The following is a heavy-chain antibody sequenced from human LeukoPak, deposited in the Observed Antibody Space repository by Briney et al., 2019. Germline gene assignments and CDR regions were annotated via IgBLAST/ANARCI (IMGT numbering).Heavy chain of an antibody. Sequence: GGSLRLSCAASGFAFSSHGMHWVRQPPGKGLEWVAVISYDENNKYYADSVKGRFTISRDNSKNTLYLQMNSLRAEDTAVYYCASLFGATPAYYYYGMDVWGQGTTVTVSS. D-gene: IGHD1-26*01. CDR3: ASLFGATPAYYYYGMDV. CDR1: GFAFSSHG. J-gene: IGHJ6*02. V-gene: IGHV3-30*03. CDR2: ISYDENNK.